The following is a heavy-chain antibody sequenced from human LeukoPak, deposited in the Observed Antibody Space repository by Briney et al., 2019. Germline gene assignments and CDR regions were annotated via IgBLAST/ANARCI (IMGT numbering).Heavy chain of an antibody. CDR3: ARDTSITYYYYGMDV. CDR1: GYTSTGYY. Sequence: APVTVSCKASGYTSTGYYMHWVRQAPGQGLEWMGWINPNSGGTNYAQKFQGRVTMTRDTSISTAYMELSRLRSDDTAVYYCARDTSITYYYYGMDVWGQGTTVTVSS. D-gene: IGHD1-14*01. V-gene: IGHV1-2*02. CDR2: INPNSGGT. J-gene: IGHJ6*02.